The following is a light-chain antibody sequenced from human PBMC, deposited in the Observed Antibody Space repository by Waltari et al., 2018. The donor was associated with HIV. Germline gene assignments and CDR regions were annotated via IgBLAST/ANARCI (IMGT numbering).Light chain of an antibody. CDR3: LSADSSGTYV. Sequence: SSELTQPPSVSVSPGQTARITCSGDASPKPYTHWFQQKPGPAPLVVIHKNTERPSGIPERFSASRSGTTVTLTISGVQTDDEADYYCLSADSSGTYVFGPGTTVTVL. V-gene: IGLV3-25*03. CDR1: ASPKPY. CDR2: KNT. J-gene: IGLJ1*01.